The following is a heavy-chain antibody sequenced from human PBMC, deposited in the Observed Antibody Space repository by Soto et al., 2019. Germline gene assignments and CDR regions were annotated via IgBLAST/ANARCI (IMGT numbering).Heavy chain of an antibody. V-gene: IGHV3-33*01. Sequence: QVQLVESGGGVVQPGRSLRLSCAASGFTFSSYGMHWVRQAPGKGLEWVAVIWYDGSNKYYADSVKGRFTISRDNSKNTLYLQMNSLRAEDTAVYYCARDEKYDYVWGSYRYTGFDYWGQGTLVTVSS. CDR3: ARDEKYDYVWGSYRYTGFDY. CDR1: GFTFSSYG. J-gene: IGHJ4*02. CDR2: IWYDGSNK. D-gene: IGHD3-16*02.